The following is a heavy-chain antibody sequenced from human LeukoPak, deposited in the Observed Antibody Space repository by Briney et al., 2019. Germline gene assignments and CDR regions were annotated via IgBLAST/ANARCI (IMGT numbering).Heavy chain of an antibody. CDR2: ISGSGGST. J-gene: IGHJ4*02. D-gene: IGHD2-2*02. CDR3: ARVYGEFHGYFDY. V-gene: IGHV3-23*01. Sequence: GGSLRLSCAASGFTFSNYWMNWVRQAPGKGLEWVSAISGSGGSTYYADSVKGRFTISRDNSKNTLYLQMNSLRAEDTAVYYCARVYGEFHGYFDYWGQGTLVTVSS. CDR1: GFTFSNYW.